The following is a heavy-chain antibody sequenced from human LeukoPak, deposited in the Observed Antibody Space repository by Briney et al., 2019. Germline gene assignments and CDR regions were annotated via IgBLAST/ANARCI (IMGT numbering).Heavy chain of an antibody. D-gene: IGHD3-22*01. J-gene: IGHJ6*02. Sequence: GGSLRLSCTASKFTFSNYGMQWVRQAPGKGLEWVAVVSSDGGTKYYADSVKGRFTISRDNAKNSLYLQMNSLRAEDTALYYCARDLYYDSSGYYFYYYGMDVWGQGTTVTVSS. CDR1: KFTFSNYG. CDR3: ARDLYYDSSGYYFYYYGMDV. V-gene: IGHV3-30*03. CDR2: VSSDGGTK.